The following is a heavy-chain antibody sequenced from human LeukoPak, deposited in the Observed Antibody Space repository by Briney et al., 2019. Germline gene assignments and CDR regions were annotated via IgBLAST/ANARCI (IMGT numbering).Heavy chain of an antibody. Sequence: SVKVSCKASGDTFSSYAISWVRQAPGQGLEWMGRIIPISGIANYAQKFQGRVTITADISTGTAYMELNSLRSEDTAVFYCAARDYESSGYYQYYLDYWGQGTLVTVSS. V-gene: IGHV1-69*04. D-gene: IGHD3-22*01. J-gene: IGHJ4*02. CDR1: GDTFSSYA. CDR3: AARDYESSGYYQYYLDY. CDR2: IIPISGIA.